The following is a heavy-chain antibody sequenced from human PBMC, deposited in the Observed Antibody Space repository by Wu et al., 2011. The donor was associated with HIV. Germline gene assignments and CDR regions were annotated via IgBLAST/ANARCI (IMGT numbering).Heavy chain of an antibody. J-gene: IGHJ6*02. D-gene: IGHD5-18*01. V-gene: IGHV1-69*05. CDR1: GGTFSSYA. Sequence: QVQLVQSGAEVKKPGSSVKVSCKASGGTFSSYAISWVRQAPGQGLEWMGGIIPIFGTTKYAQKFQGRVTITTDESTNTGYMELSSLRSEDTAVYYCARGERXDTNMDPNHYSYYGMDVWAKGPRSRLX. CDR2: IIPIFGTT. CDR3: ARGERXDTNMDPNHYSYYGMDV.